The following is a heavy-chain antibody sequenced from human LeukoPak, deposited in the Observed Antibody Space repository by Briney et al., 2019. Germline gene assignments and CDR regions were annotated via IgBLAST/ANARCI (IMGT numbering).Heavy chain of an antibody. Sequence: ASVKVSCKASGYTFTGYDINWVRQATGQGLEWMGWMNPNSGNTGYAQKFQGRVTMTRNTSISTAYMELSSLRSEDTAVYYCARPRLQLWPEDDAFDIWGQGTMVTVSS. CDR2: MNPNSGNT. D-gene: IGHD5-18*01. J-gene: IGHJ3*02. CDR1: GYTFTGYD. CDR3: ARPRLQLWPEDDAFDI. V-gene: IGHV1-8*01.